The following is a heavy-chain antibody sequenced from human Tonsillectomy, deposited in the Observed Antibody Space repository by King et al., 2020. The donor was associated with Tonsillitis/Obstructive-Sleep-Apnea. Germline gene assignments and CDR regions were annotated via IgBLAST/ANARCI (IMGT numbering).Heavy chain of an antibody. Sequence: QLVQSGAEVKKPGASVKVSCTASGYTFTTYGISWVRQAPGQGLEWMGWITAYNGNTNYAQNIQGRVTMTTDTSTSTAYMELRSLRSDDTAVYYCARAAEMATIPFEYWGQGTLVTVSS. CDR1: GYTFTTYG. CDR3: ARAAEMATIPFEY. J-gene: IGHJ4*02. V-gene: IGHV1-18*01. CDR2: ITAYNGNT. D-gene: IGHD5-24*01.